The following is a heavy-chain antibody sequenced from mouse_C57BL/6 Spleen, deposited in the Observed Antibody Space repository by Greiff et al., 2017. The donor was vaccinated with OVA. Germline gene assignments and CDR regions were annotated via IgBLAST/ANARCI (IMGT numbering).Heavy chain of an antibody. Sequence: QVQLQQSGPELVKPGASVKISCKASGYAFSSSWMNWVKQRPGKGLEWIGRIYPGDGDTNYNGKFQGKATLTADKSSSTAYMQISSLTSEDSSVYFCARTDYLRDYWGQGTTLTVSS. CDR2: IYPGDGDT. D-gene: IGHD5-5*01. CDR3: ARTDYLRDY. V-gene: IGHV1-82*01. CDR1: GYAFSSSW. J-gene: IGHJ2*01.